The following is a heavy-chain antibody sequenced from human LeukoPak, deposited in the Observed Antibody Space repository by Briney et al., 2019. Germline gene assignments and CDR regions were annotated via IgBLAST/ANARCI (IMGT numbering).Heavy chain of an antibody. J-gene: IGHJ6*03. V-gene: IGHV1-8*01. Sequence: ASVKVSCKASGYTFTSYDIHWVRQATGQGLEWMGWMNPNSGNTGYAQKFQGRVTMTKNTSITTAYMELSSLRSEDTAVYYCARALSWTTNSYYYMDVWGKGTTVTVSS. D-gene: IGHD3/OR15-3a*01. CDR3: ARALSWTTNSYYYMDV. CDR2: MNPNSGNT. CDR1: GYTFTSYD.